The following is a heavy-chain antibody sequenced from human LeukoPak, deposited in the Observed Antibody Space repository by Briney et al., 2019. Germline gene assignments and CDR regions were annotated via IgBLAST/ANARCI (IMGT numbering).Heavy chain of an antibody. CDR1: GGTFSSYA. D-gene: IGHD6-13*01. Sequence: VASVKVSCKVSGGTFSSYAISWVRQAPGQGLEWMGGIIPIFGTANYAQKFQGRVTITTDESTSTAYMELSSLRSEDTAVYYCARGLIAAAGGLYYYYYMDVWGKGTTVTVSS. V-gene: IGHV1-69*05. CDR3: ARGLIAAAGGLYYYYYMDV. CDR2: IIPIFGTA. J-gene: IGHJ6*03.